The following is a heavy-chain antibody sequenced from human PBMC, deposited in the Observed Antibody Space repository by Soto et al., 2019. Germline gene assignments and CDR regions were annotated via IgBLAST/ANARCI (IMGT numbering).Heavy chain of an antibody. CDR2: IGTAGDT. Sequence: EVQLVESGGGLVQPGGSLRLSCAASEFTFSMYDMHWVRQATGKGLEWVSGIGTAGDTYYPGSVKGRFTISRENAKNSLYLEMNSLRAGDTAVYYCAREGGYYGSAIDPWGQGTLVIVSS. J-gene: IGHJ5*02. D-gene: IGHD3-10*01. CDR1: EFTFSMYD. CDR3: AREGGYYGSAIDP. V-gene: IGHV3-13*01.